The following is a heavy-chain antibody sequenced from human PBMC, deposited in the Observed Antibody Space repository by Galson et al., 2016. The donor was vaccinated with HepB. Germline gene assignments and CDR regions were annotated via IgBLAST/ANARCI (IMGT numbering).Heavy chain of an antibody. Sequence: SVKVSCKASGYTFTSYYIHWVRQAPGQGLEWMGVINPRVGSTKDAQKFQGRVTMTRDNSINTAYMELGGLRSEDTAVYYCVPHLTETPDYFHFWGQGTMFTVSS. CDR1: GYTFTSYY. CDR2: INPRVGST. CDR3: VPHLTETPDYFHF. V-gene: IGHV1-46*01. J-gene: IGHJ3*01. D-gene: IGHD2/OR15-2a*01.